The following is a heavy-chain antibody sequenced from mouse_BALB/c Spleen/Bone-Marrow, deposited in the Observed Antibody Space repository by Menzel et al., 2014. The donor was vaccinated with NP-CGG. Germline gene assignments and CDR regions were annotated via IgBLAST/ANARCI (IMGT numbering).Heavy chain of an antibody. Sequence: VESRGSLKLSCAASGFTFSSYAMSWVRQSPEKRLEWVAEISSGGSYAYYPDTVTGRFTISRDNAKNTLYLEMSSLRSEDTAMYYCARDSSGYFDYWGQGTTLTVSS. J-gene: IGHJ2*01. CDR2: ISSGGSYA. V-gene: IGHV5-9-4*01. CDR1: GFTFSSYA. CDR3: ARDSSGYFDY. D-gene: IGHD3-1*01.